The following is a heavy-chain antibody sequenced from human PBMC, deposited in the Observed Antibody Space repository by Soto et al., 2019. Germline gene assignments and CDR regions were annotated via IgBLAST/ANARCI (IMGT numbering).Heavy chain of an antibody. Sequence: SETLSLTCTVSGGSINPYYWSWIRQPPGKGLEWIGFIFYRGRTNYNPSLKSRVTISLDTSKSQFSRRLSSVTAADTAVYYCARALDSSAAPFDYWGQGTLVTVSS. CDR3: ARALDSSAAPFDY. CDR1: GGSINPYY. CDR2: IFYRGRT. D-gene: IGHD2-2*01. V-gene: IGHV4-59*01. J-gene: IGHJ4*02.